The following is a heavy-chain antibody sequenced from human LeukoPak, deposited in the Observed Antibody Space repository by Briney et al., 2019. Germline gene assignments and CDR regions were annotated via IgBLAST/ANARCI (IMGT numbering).Heavy chain of an antibody. CDR2: FYSSGST. D-gene: IGHD1-1*01. V-gene: IGHV4-61*09. CDR1: GGSISSANYS. Sequence: SETLSLTCTVSGGSISSANYSWSWIRQPAGKGLEWIGHFYSSGSTNYNPSLKRRVTISVDTSKNQFSLRLSSVTAADTAMYYCARAAHDWNDEFDPWGQATLVTVSS. CDR3: ARAAHDWNDEFDP. J-gene: IGHJ5*02.